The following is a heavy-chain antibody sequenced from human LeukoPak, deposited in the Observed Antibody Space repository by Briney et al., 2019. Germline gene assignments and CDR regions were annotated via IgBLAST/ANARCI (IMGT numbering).Heavy chain of an antibody. D-gene: IGHD3-3*01. CDR1: GFTFSSYA. V-gene: IGHV3-30-3*01. Sequence: GGSLRLSCAASGFTFSSYAMHWVRQAPGKGLEWVAVISYDGSNKYYADSVKGRFTISRDNSKNTLYLQMNSLRAEDTAVYYCAREITIFGGGSYWGQGTLVTVSS. CDR2: ISYDGSNK. CDR3: AREITIFGGGSY. J-gene: IGHJ4*02.